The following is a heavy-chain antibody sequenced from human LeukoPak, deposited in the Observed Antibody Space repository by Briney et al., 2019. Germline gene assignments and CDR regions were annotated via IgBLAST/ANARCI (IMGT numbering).Heavy chain of an antibody. D-gene: IGHD3-10*01. J-gene: IGHJ6*03. CDR1: GFTFSSYS. Sequence: PGGSLRLSCAASGFTFSSYSMNWVRQAPGKGLEWVSFVSTSSSYIYYADSVKGRFTISRDNAKKSVYLHMSSLRAEDTALYYCARLSAYYYGSYFYYYMDVWGKGTTVTVSS. CDR2: VSTSSSYI. CDR3: ARLSAYYYGSYFYYYMDV. V-gene: IGHV3-21*01.